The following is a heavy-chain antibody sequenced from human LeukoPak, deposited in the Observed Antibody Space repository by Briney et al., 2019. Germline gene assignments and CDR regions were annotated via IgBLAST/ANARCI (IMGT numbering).Heavy chain of an antibody. D-gene: IGHD4-17*01. CDR3: ARERRLPTVTTPYYFDY. CDR2: IIPIFGTA. J-gene: IGHJ4*02. Sequence: ASVKVSCKASGGTFSSYAISLVRQAPGQGLEWMGGIIPIFGTANYAQKFQGRVTITADESTSTAYMELSSLRSEDTAVYYCARERRLPTVTTPYYFDYWGQGTLVTVSS. V-gene: IGHV1-69*13. CDR1: GGTFSSYA.